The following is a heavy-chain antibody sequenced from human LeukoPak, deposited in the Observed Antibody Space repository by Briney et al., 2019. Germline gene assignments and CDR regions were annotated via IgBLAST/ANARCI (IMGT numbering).Heavy chain of an antibody. V-gene: IGHV4-34*01. CDR3: ARSYYYVDF. CDR2: IDHSGNT. CDR1: GGSISSYY. Sequence: SETLSLTCTVSGGSISSYYWSWIRQPPGQGLEWIEEIDHSGNTNYDPSLKSRVTMSIDTSKSQFSLKLTSVTAADTAVYYCARSYYYVDFWAQGARVTVSS. J-gene: IGHJ4*02. D-gene: IGHD3-10*01.